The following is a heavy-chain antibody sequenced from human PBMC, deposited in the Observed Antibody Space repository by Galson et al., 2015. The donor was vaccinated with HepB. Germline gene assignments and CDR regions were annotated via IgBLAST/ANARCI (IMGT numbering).Heavy chain of an antibody. CDR3: ARDAYSTSSGWFDP. J-gene: IGHJ5*02. CDR1: GFTFNNYA. D-gene: IGHD4-11*01. V-gene: IGHV3-33*01. Sequence: SLRLSCAASGFTFNNYAIHWVRQAPGKGLEWVAVIWYDGSNKYYADSVKGRFTISRDNSKTTLYLQMNSLRAEDTAVYYCARDAYSTSSGWFDPWGQGTLVTVSS. CDR2: IWYDGSNK.